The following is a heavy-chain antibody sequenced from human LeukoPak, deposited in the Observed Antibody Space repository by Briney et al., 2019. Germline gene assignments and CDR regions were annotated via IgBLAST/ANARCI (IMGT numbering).Heavy chain of an antibody. J-gene: IGHJ4*02. CDR2: IGTAADT. CDR1: GFTFSKYD. D-gene: IGHD3-22*01. CDR3: AKGSYYDSSGSFYFDY. V-gene: IGHV3-13*01. Sequence: GGSLRLSCAASGFTFSKYDMHWVRQATGKGLEWVSTIGTAADTFYPDSVKGRFTISRDNSKNTLYVQVNSLGTEDTAAYYCAKGSYYDSSGSFYFDYWGQGTLVTVSS.